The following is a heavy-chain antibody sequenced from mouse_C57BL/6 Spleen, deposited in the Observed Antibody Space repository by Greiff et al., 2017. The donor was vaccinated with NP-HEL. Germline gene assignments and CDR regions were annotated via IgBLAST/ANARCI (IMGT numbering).Heavy chain of an antibody. CDR2: IRHKANGYTT. V-gene: IGHV7-3*01. J-gene: IGHJ4*01. Sequence: EVHLVESGGGLVQPGGSLSLSCAASGFTFTDYYMSWVRQPPGKALEWLGFIRHKANGYTTEYSASVKGRFTISRDNSQSILYLQMNALRAEDSATYYWARYPEGYDYDYYAMDYWGQGTSVTVSS. D-gene: IGHD2-4*01. CDR1: GFTFTDYY. CDR3: ARYPEGYDYDYYAMDY.